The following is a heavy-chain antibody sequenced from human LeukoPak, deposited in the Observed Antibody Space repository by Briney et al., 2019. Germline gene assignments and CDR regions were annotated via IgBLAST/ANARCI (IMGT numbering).Heavy chain of an antibody. CDR2: INPNSGGT. CDR1: GYTFTGYY. CDR3: ARAVSWWELLFDDY. Sequence: ASVKVSCKASGYTFTGYYMHWVRQAPGQGLEWMGQINPNSGGTNYAQKFQGRVTMTRDTSISTAYMELSRLRSDDTAVYYCARAVSWWELLFDDYWGQGTLVTVSS. D-gene: IGHD1-26*01. J-gene: IGHJ4*02. V-gene: IGHV1-2*06.